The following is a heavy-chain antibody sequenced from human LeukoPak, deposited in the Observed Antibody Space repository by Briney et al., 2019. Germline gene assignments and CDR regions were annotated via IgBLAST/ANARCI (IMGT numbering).Heavy chain of an antibody. V-gene: IGHV3-48*01. CDR2: ISSGSSTI. D-gene: IGHD3-10*01. J-gene: IGHJ6*03. CDR1: GFTFSSYS. CDR3: AKDVMHYGSGRPYYMDV. Sequence: GGSLRLSCAASGFTFSSYSMNWVRQAPGKGLEWVSYISSGSSTIYYADSVKGRFTISRDNSKNMLYLQMNSLRAEDTAVYYCAKDVMHYGSGRPYYMDVWGKGTTVTISS.